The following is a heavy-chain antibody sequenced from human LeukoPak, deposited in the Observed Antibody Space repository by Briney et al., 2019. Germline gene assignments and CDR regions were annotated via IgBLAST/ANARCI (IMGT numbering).Heavy chain of an antibody. CDR2: IRSHNSDT. CDR1: GFTFSSYE. Sequence: GGSVRLSCAASGFTFSSYEMNWVRQAPGKGLEWLASIRSHNSDTYYADSVKGRFTISRDNSKNTLYLQMNSLRVEDTAVFYCVNGESFYGDYGFDYWGQGTLVTVSS. J-gene: IGHJ4*02. D-gene: IGHD4-17*01. V-gene: IGHV3-30*02. CDR3: VNGESFYGDYGFDY.